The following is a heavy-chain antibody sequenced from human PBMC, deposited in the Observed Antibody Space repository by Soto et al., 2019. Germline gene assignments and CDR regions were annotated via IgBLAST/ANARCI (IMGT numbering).Heavy chain of an antibody. V-gene: IGHV1-69*13. CDR2: IIPIFGIA. D-gene: IGHD2-2*01. Sequence: GASVKVSCKASGGAFSRYSITWVRQAPGHGLEWIGRIIPIFGIASYAQKFQGRVTITADETTSTAYMELSSLRSDVTAVYYCAREDRDRETGLVPAAIDGMDVWGQGTTVTVSS. CDR1: GGAFSRYS. J-gene: IGHJ6*02. CDR3: AREDRDRETGLVPAAIDGMDV.